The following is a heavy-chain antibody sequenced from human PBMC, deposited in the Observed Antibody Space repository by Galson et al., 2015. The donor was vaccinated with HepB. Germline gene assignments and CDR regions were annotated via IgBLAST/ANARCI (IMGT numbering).Heavy chain of an antibody. Sequence: SLRLSCAASGFTFSRYWMTWDRQAPGKGLEWVANIIEDGSEQSYLDPVKGRFTISRDNARNFLYLQMNSLRVEDTAMYFCTRGDRGGDWGQGTLVIVSS. V-gene: IGHV3-7*01. CDR3: TRGDRGGD. CDR1: GFTFSRYW. J-gene: IGHJ4*02. D-gene: IGHD3-16*01. CDR2: IIEDGSEQ.